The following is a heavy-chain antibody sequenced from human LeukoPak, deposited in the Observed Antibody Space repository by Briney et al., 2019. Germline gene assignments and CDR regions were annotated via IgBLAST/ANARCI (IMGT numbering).Heavy chain of an antibody. D-gene: IGHD2-15*01. CDR3: VRLLDYCSVSSCRAWGT. V-gene: IGHV4-39*01. CDR2: IQNNDNR. CDR1: GGSIIRNGFY. Sequence: PSETLSLTFSVSGGSIIRNGFYWGWIRQPPGKEMEWIGHIQNNDNRYYNPSLKSRINMSVDMSKNQFSLNVRPVTAADTAVYYCVRLLDYCSVSSCRAWGTWGQGTQVTLSS. J-gene: IGHJ5*02.